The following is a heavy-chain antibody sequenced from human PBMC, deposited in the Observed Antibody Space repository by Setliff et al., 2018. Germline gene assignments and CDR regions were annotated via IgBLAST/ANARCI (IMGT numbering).Heavy chain of an antibody. CDR1: RDSLSNY. Sequence: PSETLSLTCTISRDSLSNYWIRQAPGKGLEWIAYVFNSGSTNFNPSFKSRVTISLGTSTNQFSLQLSSVTAADAAVYYCASLAGRLGGPFDSWGQGNMVTVSS. D-gene: IGHD3-16*01. V-gene: IGHV4-59*08. CDR3: ASLAGRLGGPFDS. J-gene: IGHJ4*02. CDR2: VFNSGST.